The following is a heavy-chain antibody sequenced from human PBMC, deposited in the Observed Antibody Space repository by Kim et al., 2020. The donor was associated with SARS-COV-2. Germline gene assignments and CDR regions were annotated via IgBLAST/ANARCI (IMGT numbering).Heavy chain of an antibody. V-gene: IGHV1-69*13. J-gene: IGHJ6*02. CDR1: GGTFSNFG. Sequence: SVKVSCKASGGTFSNFGIIWVRQAPGQGLEWMGGIIPMFGSANYAQKFLGRVTITADESTSTAYLEVNNLRSDDTSVYYCARGDVAFIYGLDVWGHGAT. CDR3: ARGDVAFIYGLDV. CDR2: IIPMFGSA. D-gene: IGHD3-3*02.